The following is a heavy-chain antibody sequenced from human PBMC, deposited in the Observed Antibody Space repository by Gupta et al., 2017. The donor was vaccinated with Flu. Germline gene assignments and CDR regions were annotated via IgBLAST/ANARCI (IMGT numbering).Heavy chain of an antibody. CDR2: IKQDGSEK. CDR3: AREDYYDSSGCIDY. V-gene: IGHV3-7*01. Sequence: EVQLVESGGGLVQPGGSLRLSCAASGFTFSSYWMSWVSQAPGKGLEWVANIKQDGSEKYYVDSVKGRFTISRDNAKNSLYLQMNSLRAEDTAVYYCAREDYYDSSGCIDYWGQGTLVTVSS. CDR1: GFTFSSYW. D-gene: IGHD3-22*01. J-gene: IGHJ4*02.